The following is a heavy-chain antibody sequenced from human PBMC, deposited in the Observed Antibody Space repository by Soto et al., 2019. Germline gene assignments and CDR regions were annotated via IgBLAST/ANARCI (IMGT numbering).Heavy chain of an antibody. J-gene: IGHJ4*02. V-gene: IGHV1-3*01. D-gene: IGHD3-22*01. CDR3: ARGSYYDSSGPRDY. CDR2: INAGNGNT. CDR1: GYRFTSYV. Sequence: ASVKVSCKASGYRFTSYVMHWVRQAPGQRLEWMGWINAGNGNTKYSQNFQGRVTITRDTSASTAYMELSSLRSEDTAVYYCARGSYYDSSGPRDYWGQGTLVTVSS.